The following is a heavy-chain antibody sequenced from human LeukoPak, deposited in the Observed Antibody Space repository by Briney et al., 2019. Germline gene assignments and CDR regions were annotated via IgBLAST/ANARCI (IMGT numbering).Heavy chain of an antibody. CDR3: ARGSLGSSGYPYYFDY. J-gene: IGHJ4*02. V-gene: IGHV5-51*01. D-gene: IGHD3-22*01. CDR1: GYSFTSYW. CDR2: IYPGDSDT. Sequence: GESLQISCKGSGYSFTSYWIGWVRQVPGKGLEWMGIIYPGDSDTRYSPSFQGQVTISADKSISTAYLQWSSLKASDTAMYYCARGSLGSSGYPYYFDYWGQGTLVTVSS.